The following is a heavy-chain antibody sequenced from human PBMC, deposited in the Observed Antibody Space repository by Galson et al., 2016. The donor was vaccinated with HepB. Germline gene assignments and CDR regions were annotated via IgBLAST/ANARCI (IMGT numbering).Heavy chain of an antibody. CDR2: ISGSGGSI. V-gene: IGHV3-23*01. CDR1: GFTFSTYA. CDR3: AKYRSATYYTDYFEY. D-gene: IGHD1-26*01. Sequence: SLRLSCAASGFTFSTYAMTWVRQAPGKGLEWVATISGSGGSIYYAYSVKGRFTISRDNSKNTLFLQMKRLRDEDTALYYCAKYRSATYYTDYFEYWGQGTLVTVSS. J-gene: IGHJ4*02.